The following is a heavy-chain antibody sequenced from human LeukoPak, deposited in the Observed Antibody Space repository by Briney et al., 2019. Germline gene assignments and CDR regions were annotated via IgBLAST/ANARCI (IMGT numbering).Heavy chain of an antibody. D-gene: IGHD6-6*01. Sequence: GGSLRLSCAASGFTFSTSAMSWVRQAPGKGLEYASAISASSGSTYYADSVKGRFTISRDNSKNTLYLQMNSLRVEDTAVYYCAKMIGAVRQKWFDPWGQGTLVTVSS. CDR3: AKMIGAVRQKWFDP. V-gene: IGHV3-23*01. J-gene: IGHJ5*02. CDR1: GFTFSTSA. CDR2: ISASSGST.